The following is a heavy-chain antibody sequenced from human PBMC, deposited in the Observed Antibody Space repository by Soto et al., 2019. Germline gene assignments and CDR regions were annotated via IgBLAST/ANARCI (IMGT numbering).Heavy chain of an antibody. J-gene: IGHJ4*02. Sequence: GASVKVSGKASGFTFTGYYIHWVRQVPVQGLEWMGWIKSNVDDTEYAQKFQDRVTMTRDTSMNTVYMEVSRLTSDDTAVYYCARDQRPYAEPTFEYWGQGTLVTVSS. CDR2: IKSNVDDT. CDR1: GFTFTGYY. V-gene: IGHV1-2*02. CDR3: ARDQRPYAEPTFEY. D-gene: IGHD2-2*01.